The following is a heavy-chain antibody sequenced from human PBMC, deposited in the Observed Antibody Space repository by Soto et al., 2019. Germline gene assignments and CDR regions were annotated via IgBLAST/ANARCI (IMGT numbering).Heavy chain of an antibody. V-gene: IGHV4-34*01. Sequence: ETLSLTCAVYGGSFSGYYWSWIRQPPGKGLEWIGEINHSGSTNYNPSLKSRVTISVDTSKNQFSLKLSSVTAADTAVYYCARGGSSGYEPYYYYGMDVWGQGTTVTVSS. CDR3: ARGGSSGYEPYYYYGMDV. D-gene: IGHD5-12*01. CDR2: INHSGST. CDR1: GGSFSGYY. J-gene: IGHJ6*02.